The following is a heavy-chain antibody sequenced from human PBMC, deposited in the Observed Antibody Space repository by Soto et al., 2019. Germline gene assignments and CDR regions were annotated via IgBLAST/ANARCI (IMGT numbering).Heavy chain of an antibody. Sequence: EVQLVESGGGLVQPGGSLRLSCAASGFTFSSYAMHWVRQAPGKGLEYVSAISSNGGSTYYANSVKGRFTISRDNSKNTLYLHMGSLRAEDMAVYYCAIISGYDDYWGQGTLVTVSS. D-gene: IGHD5-12*01. CDR3: AIISGYDDY. CDR2: ISSNGGST. J-gene: IGHJ4*02. V-gene: IGHV3-64*01. CDR1: GFTFSSYA.